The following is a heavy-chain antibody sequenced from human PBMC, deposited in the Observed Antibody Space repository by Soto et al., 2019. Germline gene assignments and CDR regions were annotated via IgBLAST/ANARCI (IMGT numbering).Heavy chain of an antibody. V-gene: IGHV3-23*01. CDR2: ISGSGGST. Sequence: EVQLLESGGGLVQPGGSLRLSCAASGFTFSSYAMSWVRQAPGKRLEWLSAISGSGGSTYYADSVKGRFTISRDNYKNPLDLQMNSLRAEDTAVYYCAKAVTQRLYRQWFDPWGQGTLVTVAS. CDR1: GFTFSSYA. D-gene: IGHD2-2*02. J-gene: IGHJ5*02. CDR3: AKAVTQRLYRQWFDP.